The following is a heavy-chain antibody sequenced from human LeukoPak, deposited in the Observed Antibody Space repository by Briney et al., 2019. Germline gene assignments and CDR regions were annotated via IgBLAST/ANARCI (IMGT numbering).Heavy chain of an antibody. Sequence: GASVKVSCKASGGTFSSYAISWVRQAPGQGLEWMGGIIPIFGTANYARKFQGRVTITADESTSTAYMELSSLRSEDTAVYYCAREAVAGTNWFDPWGQGTLVTGSS. V-gene: IGHV1-69*13. CDR1: GGTFSSYA. J-gene: IGHJ5*02. CDR2: IIPIFGTA. D-gene: IGHD6-19*01. CDR3: AREAVAGTNWFDP.